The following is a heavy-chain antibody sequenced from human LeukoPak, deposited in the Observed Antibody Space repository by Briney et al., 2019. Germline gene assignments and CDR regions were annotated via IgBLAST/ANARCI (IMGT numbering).Heavy chain of an antibody. Sequence: SETLSLTCTVSGGSISSSSYYWGWIRQPPGKGLEWIGSIYYSGSTYYNPSLKSRVTISVDTSKNQFSLKLSSVTAADTAVYYCARDGQTYDFWSGYYPYYFDYWGQGTLVTVSS. CDR3: ARDGQTYDFWSGYYPYYFDY. D-gene: IGHD3-3*01. CDR1: GGSISSSSYY. CDR2: IYYSGST. J-gene: IGHJ4*02. V-gene: IGHV4-39*07.